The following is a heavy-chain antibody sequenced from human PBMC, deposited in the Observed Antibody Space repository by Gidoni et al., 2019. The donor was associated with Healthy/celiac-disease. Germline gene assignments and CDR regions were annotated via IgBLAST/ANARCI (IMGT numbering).Heavy chain of an antibody. J-gene: IGHJ4*02. D-gene: IGHD3-22*01. CDR2: ISGSGGST. CDR1: GFPFSCYA. V-gene: IGHV3-23*01. Sequence: EVQLLASGGGLVQPGGSLRLSCAASGFPFSCYAMRWVRQAPGKGLDWVSAISGSGGSTYYADSVKGRFTISRDNSKNTLYLQMNSLRAEDTAVYYCAKASSGYYLVDYWGQGTLVTVSS. CDR3: AKASSGYYLVDY.